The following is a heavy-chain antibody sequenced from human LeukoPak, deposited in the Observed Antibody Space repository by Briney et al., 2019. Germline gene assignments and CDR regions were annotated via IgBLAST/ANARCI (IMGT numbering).Heavy chain of an antibody. D-gene: IGHD4-17*01. V-gene: IGHV3-30*18. J-gene: IGHJ3*02. CDR2: ISNDGSNK. Sequence: GGSLRLSCAASGFTFNTNGIHWVRQAPGKGLEWVAVISNDGSNKYYVDSVKGRFTISRDNSKNTLYLQMNSLRAEDTAVYYCANPMTTVPTDAFDIWGQGTMVTVSS. CDR3: ANPMTTVPTDAFDI. CDR1: GFTFNTNG.